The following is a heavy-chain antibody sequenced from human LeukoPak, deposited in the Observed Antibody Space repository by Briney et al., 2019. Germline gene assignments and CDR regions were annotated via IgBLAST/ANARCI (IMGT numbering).Heavy chain of an antibody. D-gene: IGHD1-26*01. CDR1: GYTFTGYY. J-gene: IGHJ3*02. CDR3: ARDAGKMIVGATTNTNDAFDI. Sequence: GASVKVSCKASGYTFTGYYTHWVRQAPGQGLEWMGWINPNSGGTNYAQKFRGRITMTRDTSISTAYMELSRLRSDDTAVYYCARDAGKMIVGATTNTNDAFDIWGQGTMVAVSS. V-gene: IGHV1-2*02. CDR2: INPNSGGT.